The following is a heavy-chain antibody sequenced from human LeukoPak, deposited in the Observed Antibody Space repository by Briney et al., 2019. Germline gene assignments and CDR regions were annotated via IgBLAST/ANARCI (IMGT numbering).Heavy chain of an antibody. Sequence: SVKVSCXASGGTFSSYTISWVRQAPGQGLAWMGRIIPILGIANYAQKFQGRVTITADKSTSTAYMELSSLRSEDTAVYYCARAPHSYYYDSSGYYRNWFDPWGQGTLVTVSS. CDR1: GGTFSSYT. CDR3: ARAPHSYYYDSSGYYRNWFDP. CDR2: IIPILGIA. J-gene: IGHJ5*02. D-gene: IGHD3-22*01. V-gene: IGHV1-69*02.